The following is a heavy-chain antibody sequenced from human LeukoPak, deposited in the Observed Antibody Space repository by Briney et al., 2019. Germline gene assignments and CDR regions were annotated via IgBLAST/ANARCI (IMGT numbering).Heavy chain of an antibody. D-gene: IGHD3-22*01. CDR1: GFTFSSYS. Sequence: GSLRLSCAASGFTFSSYSMNWIRQPPGKGLEWIGEINHSGSTNYNPSLKSRVTISVDTSKNQFSLKLSSVTAADTAVYYCARGRYYYDSSGPYYYYGMDVWGQGTTVTVSS. CDR3: ARGRYYYDSSGPYYYYGMDV. J-gene: IGHJ6*02. CDR2: INHSGST. V-gene: IGHV4-34*01.